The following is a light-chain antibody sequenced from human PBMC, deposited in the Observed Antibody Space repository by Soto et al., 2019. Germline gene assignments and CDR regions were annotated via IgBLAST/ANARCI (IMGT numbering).Light chain of an antibody. Sequence: EIVLTQSPGTLSLSPGERDTLSCRDSQSVISSYLAWYQRKPGQAPRPLIYGASSRAIGIPDRFSGSGSGTDFTLTISRLEPEDFAVYYCQQYGSSPWTFGQGTKVDIK. CDR3: QQYGSSPWT. J-gene: IGKJ1*01. V-gene: IGKV3-20*01. CDR2: GAS. CDR1: QSVISSY.